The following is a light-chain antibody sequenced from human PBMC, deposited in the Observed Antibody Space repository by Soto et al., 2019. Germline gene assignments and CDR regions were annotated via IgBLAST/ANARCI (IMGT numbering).Light chain of an antibody. CDR1: QSLSSH. CDR2: GAS. CDR3: QHYNNWPHT. Sequence: EILMTQSPASLSVSPGERATLSCRASQSLSSHLAWYQQKPGQAPRLLIYGASTRATGIPARFSGSASGTEFTLTISSLQSEDFAVYYCQHYNNWPHTFGKGTK. V-gene: IGKV3-15*01. J-gene: IGKJ2*01.